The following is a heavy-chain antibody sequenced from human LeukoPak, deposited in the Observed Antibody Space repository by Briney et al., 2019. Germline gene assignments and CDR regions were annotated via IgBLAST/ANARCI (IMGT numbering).Heavy chain of an antibody. CDR1: GYTFTIHG. CDR3: ARGLEYYYDSSGYCPLGY. D-gene: IGHD3-22*01. J-gene: IGHJ4*02. CDR2: ISAYNGNT. V-gene: IGHV1-18*04. Sequence: ASVKASCKASGYTFTIHGISWLLQAPGQGLECVVWISAYNGNTKYAQTVQASVTMTPDTSTSTAYMELSSLRSDDTAVYYCARGLEYYYDSSGYCPLGYWGQGTLVTVYS.